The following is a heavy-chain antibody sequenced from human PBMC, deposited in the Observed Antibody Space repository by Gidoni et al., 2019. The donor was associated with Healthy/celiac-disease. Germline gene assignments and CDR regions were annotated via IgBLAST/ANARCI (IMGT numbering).Heavy chain of an antibody. Sequence: EVQLVESGGGLVQPGRSRRLSGAASGFTFGDYAMHWVRPAPGKGLEWVSGISWNSGSIGYADSVKGRFTISRDNAKNSLYLQMNSLRAEDTALYYCARRSIAARPGRYYFDYWGQGTLVTVSS. V-gene: IGHV3-9*01. CDR2: ISWNSGSI. D-gene: IGHD6-6*01. CDR1: GFTFGDYA. J-gene: IGHJ4*02. CDR3: ARRSIAARPGRYYFDY.